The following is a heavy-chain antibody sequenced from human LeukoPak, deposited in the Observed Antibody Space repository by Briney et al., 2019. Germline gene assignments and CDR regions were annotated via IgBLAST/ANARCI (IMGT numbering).Heavy chain of an antibody. CDR1: GGSISNYY. Sequence: SETLSLTCTVSGGSISNYYWSWIRHPAGKGLEWIGRIYTSGSTNYNPSLKSRVTMSVDTSKNQFSLKLRSVTAADTAVYYCARVIVLGYCPTNNCSDAFDIWGQGTMVTVSS. CDR3: ARVIVLGYCPTNNCSDAFDI. V-gene: IGHV4-4*07. D-gene: IGHD2-8*01. J-gene: IGHJ3*02. CDR2: IYTSGST.